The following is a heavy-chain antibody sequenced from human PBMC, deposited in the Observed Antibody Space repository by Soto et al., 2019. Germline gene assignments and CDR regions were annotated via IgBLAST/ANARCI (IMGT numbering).Heavy chain of an antibody. V-gene: IGHV3-23*01. CDR3: AKDRGYTAYDLWKYHYHYYGMDV. Sequence: VGSLRLSCAASGFTFSSYAMTWVRQAPGKGLEWVSAISGSGDSTSYADSVKGRFTVSRDTSKNTLYLQMNSLRVGDTAVYFCAKDRGYTAYDLWKYHYHYYGMDVWGQGTTVTVSS. CDR1: GFTFSSYA. CDR2: ISGSGDST. J-gene: IGHJ6*02. D-gene: IGHD5-12*01.